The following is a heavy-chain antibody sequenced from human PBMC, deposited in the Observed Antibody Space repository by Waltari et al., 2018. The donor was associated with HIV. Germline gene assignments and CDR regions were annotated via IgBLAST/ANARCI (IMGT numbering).Heavy chain of an antibody. D-gene: IGHD4-17*01. CDR2: INPNSGGT. CDR3: AREPSLTTAYDY. V-gene: IGHV1-2*02. J-gene: IGHJ4*02. CDR1: GYTFTGYY. Sequence: QVQLVQSGAEVKKPGASVKVSCKASGYTFTGYYMPWVRQAPGQGLEWMEWINPNSGGTNYAQKFLGRVTMTRDTSISTAYMELTRLRSDDTAVYYCAREPSLTTAYDYWGQGTLVTVSS.